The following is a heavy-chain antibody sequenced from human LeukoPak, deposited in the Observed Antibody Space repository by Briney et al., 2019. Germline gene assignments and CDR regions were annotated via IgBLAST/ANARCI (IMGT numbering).Heavy chain of an antibody. D-gene: IGHD5-18*01. Sequence: ASVKVSCKASGYTFTSYDINWVRQATGQGLEWMGWMNPNSGNTGYAQKFQGRVTMTRNTSIRTAYMELSSLRSEDTAVYYCARGRVDTAMVFGIWGQGTMVTVSS. CDR3: ARGRVDTAMVFGI. V-gene: IGHV1-8*01. CDR1: GYTFTSYD. CDR2: MNPNSGNT. J-gene: IGHJ3*02.